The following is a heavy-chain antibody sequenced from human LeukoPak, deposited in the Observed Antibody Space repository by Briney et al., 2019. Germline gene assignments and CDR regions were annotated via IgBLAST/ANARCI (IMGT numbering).Heavy chain of an antibody. Sequence: GESLRISCKGSGYSFTSYWISWVRQMPGKGLEWMGRIDPSDSYTYYSPSFQGHVTISADKSISTAYLQWSSLKASDTAMYYCARRPKGNYCSSTSCYYGWFDPWGQGTLVTVSS. CDR2: IDPSDSYT. D-gene: IGHD2-2*01. V-gene: IGHV5-10-1*01. CDR3: ARRPKGNYCSSTSCYYGWFDP. J-gene: IGHJ5*02. CDR1: GYSFTSYW.